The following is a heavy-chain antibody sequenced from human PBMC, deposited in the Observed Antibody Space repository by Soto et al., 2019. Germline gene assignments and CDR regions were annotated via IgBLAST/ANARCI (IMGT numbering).Heavy chain of an antibody. CDR1: GYTLTELS. CDR3: ATEVDNWNYPPRSFDP. Sequence: ASVKVSCKVSGYTLTELSMHWVRQAPGKGLEWMGGFDPEDGETIYAQKFQGRVTMTEDTSTDTAYMELSSLRSEDTALFFCATEVDNWNYPPRSFDPWGQGTLVTVSS. CDR2: FDPEDGET. D-gene: IGHD1-7*01. V-gene: IGHV1-24*01. J-gene: IGHJ5*02.